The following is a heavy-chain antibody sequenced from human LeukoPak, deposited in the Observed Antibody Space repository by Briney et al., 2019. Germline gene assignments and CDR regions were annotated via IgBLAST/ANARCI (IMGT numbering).Heavy chain of an antibody. CDR3: ARDISPYYYDSSGYYYDALDI. CDR2: INSRSSYI. J-gene: IGHJ3*02. CDR1: GLMFENFA. Sequence: GGSLRLSCAASGLMFENFAMSWVRQAPGKGLEWVSSINSRSSYIYYADSVKGRFTISRDNAKNSLDLQMNSLRAEDTAVYYCARDISPYYYDSSGYYYDALDIWGQGTMVTVSS. D-gene: IGHD3-22*01. V-gene: IGHV3-21*01.